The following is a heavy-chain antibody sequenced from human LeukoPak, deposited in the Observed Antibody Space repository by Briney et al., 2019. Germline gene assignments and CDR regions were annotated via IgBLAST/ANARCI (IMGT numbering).Heavy chain of an antibody. V-gene: IGHV1-2*02. D-gene: IGHD4/OR15-4a*01. CDR2: INPNSGGT. CDR1: GYTFTGYY. Sequence: ASVKVSCKASGYTFTGYYMHWVRQAPGQGLEWMGWINPNSGGTNYAQKFQGRVTMTRDTSISTAYMELSRLRSDDTAVYYCARRCSPYDAFDIWGQGTMVTVSS. J-gene: IGHJ3*02. CDR3: ARRCSPYDAFDI.